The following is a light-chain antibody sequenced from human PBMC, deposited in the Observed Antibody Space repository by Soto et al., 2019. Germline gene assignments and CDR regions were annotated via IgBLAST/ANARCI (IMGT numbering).Light chain of an antibody. CDR3: CSYAGSYTVV. J-gene: IGLJ2*01. CDR1: ISDVRGYNS. V-gene: IGLV2-11*01. Sequence: QCSLTQHRSVSGSRGQSFTISCTGTISDVRGYNSVCWYQQHPGRAPKLMIYDVSKRPSGVPDRFSGSKSGNTASLTISGLQAEDEADYYRCSYAGSYTVVFGGGTKVTVL. CDR2: DVS.